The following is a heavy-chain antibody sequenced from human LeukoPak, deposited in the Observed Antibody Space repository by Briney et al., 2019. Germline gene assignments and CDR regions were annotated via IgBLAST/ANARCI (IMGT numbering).Heavy chain of an antibody. CDR1: GGTFSSYA. D-gene: IGHD3-10*01. J-gene: IGHJ6*04. CDR2: IIPIFGTA. V-gene: IGHV1-69*13. CDR3: ARSPPFSLLRGAFEMDV. Sequence: SVKVSCKASGGTFSSYAISWVRQAPGQGLEWMGGIIPIFGTANYAQKFQGRVTITADESTSTAYMELSSLRSEDTAVYYCARSPPFSLLRGAFEMDVWGKGTTVTISS.